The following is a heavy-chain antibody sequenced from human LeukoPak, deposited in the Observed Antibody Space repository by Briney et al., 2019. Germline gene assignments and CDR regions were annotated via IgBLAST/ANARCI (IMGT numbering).Heavy chain of an antibody. D-gene: IGHD4-17*01. Sequence: PGGSLRLSCAASGFTFSDYNMHWVRQAPGKGLEWVSSISSSSSYIYYADSVKGRFTISRDNSKNSLYLQMNSLRAEDTAVYYCTRRGAYGDYFDYWGQGTLVTVSS. CDR3: TRRGAYGDYFDY. CDR1: GFTFSDYN. CDR2: ISSSSSYI. J-gene: IGHJ4*02. V-gene: IGHV3-21*01.